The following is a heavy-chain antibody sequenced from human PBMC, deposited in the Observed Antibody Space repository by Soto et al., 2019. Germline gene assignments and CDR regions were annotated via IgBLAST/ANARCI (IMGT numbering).Heavy chain of an antibody. D-gene: IGHD5-12*01. V-gene: IGHV4-4*02. J-gene: IGHJ4*02. Sequence: QVQLQESGPGLVNPSGTLSLTCSVSGDSITNDRWWSWVRQSPGKGLEWIGEIYHSGRTNYNPSLKSRVIISVDKSKNNFSLTLSSVTAADTAVYYCTANGYYSLDYWGQGSLVTVSS. CDR1: GDSITNDRW. CDR3: TANGYYSLDY. CDR2: IYHSGRT.